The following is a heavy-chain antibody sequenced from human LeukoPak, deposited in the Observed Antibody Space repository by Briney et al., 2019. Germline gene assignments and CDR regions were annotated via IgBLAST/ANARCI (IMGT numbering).Heavy chain of an antibody. J-gene: IGHJ4*02. D-gene: IGHD4-17*01. CDR2: MNPNSGNT. CDR1: GYTFTSYD. CDR3: ARGRPHYGDYVDFDY. V-gene: IGHV1-8*01. Sequence: ASVKVSCKASGYTFTSYDINWVRQATGQGLEWMGWMNPNSGNTGYAEKFQGRVTMTRNTSISTAYMELSSLRSEDTAVYYCARGRPHYGDYVDFDYWGQGTLVTVSS.